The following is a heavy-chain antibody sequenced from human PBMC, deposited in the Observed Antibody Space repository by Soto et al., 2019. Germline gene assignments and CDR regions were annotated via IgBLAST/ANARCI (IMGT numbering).Heavy chain of an antibody. CDR2: ISAYNGNT. J-gene: IGHJ3*02. Sequence: QVQLVQSGGEVKKPGASVKVSCKASGYAFTTYGISWVRQAPGQGLEWMGWISAYNGNTSYAQKLQGRVTMTTDTSTSTAYMELRSLRSDDTAVYYCARVFFRLFAFDIWGQGTMVTVSS. V-gene: IGHV1-18*01. CDR3: ARVFFRLFAFDI. CDR1: GYAFTTYG. D-gene: IGHD3-22*01.